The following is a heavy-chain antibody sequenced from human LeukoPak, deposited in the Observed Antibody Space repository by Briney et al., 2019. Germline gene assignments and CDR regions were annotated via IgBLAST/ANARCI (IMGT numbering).Heavy chain of an antibody. J-gene: IGHJ4*02. CDR3: AREVPTMMVVVISRYFDY. CDR2: IIPILGIT. D-gene: IGHD3-22*01. CDR1: GGTFSSYA. Sequence: ASVKVSCKASGGTFSSYAISWVRQAPGQGLEWMGRIIPILGITNYAQKFQGRVTITADKSTTTAYMELSSLRSEDTAVYYCAREVPTMMVVVISRYFDYWGQGTLVTVSS. V-gene: IGHV1-69*04.